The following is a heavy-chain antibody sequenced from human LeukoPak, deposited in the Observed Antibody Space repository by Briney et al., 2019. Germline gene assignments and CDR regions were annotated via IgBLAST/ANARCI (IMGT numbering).Heavy chain of an antibody. CDR1: GGSFSGYY. V-gene: IGHV4-34*01. Sequence: SETLSLTCAVSGGSFSGYYWNWIRQPPGKGLEWIGEINHSGSTNYNPSLKSRVTISVDTSKNQFSLKLSSVTAADTAVYYCAREVLRSGWYGGAFDYWGQGTLVTVST. J-gene: IGHJ4*02. CDR2: INHSGST. CDR3: AREVLRSGWYGGAFDY. D-gene: IGHD6-19*01.